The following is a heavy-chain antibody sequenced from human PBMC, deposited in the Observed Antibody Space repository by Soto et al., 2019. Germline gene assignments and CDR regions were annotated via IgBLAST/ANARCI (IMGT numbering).Heavy chain of an antibody. D-gene: IGHD5-12*01. CDR1: GVSFSSYA. J-gene: IGHJ6*02. V-gene: IGHV3-30-3*01. Sequence: PGGSLRLSCAASGVSFSSYAMHWVRQAPGKGLEWVAVISYDGSNKYYADSVKGRFTISRDDSKNTLYLQMNSLRAEDMAVYYCARDVEMATIPYYYYGMDVWGQGTTVTVSS. CDR2: ISYDGSNK. CDR3: ARDVEMATIPYYYYGMDV.